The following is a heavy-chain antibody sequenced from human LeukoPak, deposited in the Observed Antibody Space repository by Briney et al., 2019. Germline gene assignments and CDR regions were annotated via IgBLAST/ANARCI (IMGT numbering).Heavy chain of an antibody. V-gene: IGHV4-39*06. CDR1: GGSISSSSYY. Sequence: SETLSLTCTVSGGSISSSSYYWGWLRQPPGKGLEWIVSIFYSGSTYYNPSLKSRVTISVDTSKNQFTLKLSSVTAADTAVYYCARVIFSGGSCHDYWGQGTLVTVSS. J-gene: IGHJ4*02. CDR2: IFYSGST. CDR3: ARVIFSGGSCHDY. D-gene: IGHD2-15*01.